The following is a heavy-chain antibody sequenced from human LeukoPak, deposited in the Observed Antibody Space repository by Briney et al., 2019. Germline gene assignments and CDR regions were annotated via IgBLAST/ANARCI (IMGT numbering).Heavy chain of an antibody. Sequence: GGSLRLSCAASGFTFSSYGMHWVRQAPGKGLEWVAFIRYDGSNKYYADSVKGRFTISRDNSKNTLYLQMNSLRAEDTAVYYCAKEDDRLTHFDYWGQGTLVTVSS. CDR1: GFTFSSYG. D-gene: IGHD1-1*01. CDR2: IRYDGSNK. CDR3: AKEDDRLTHFDY. J-gene: IGHJ4*02. V-gene: IGHV3-30*02.